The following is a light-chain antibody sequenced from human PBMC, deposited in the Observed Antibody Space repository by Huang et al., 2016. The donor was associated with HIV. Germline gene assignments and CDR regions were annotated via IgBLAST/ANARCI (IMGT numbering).Light chain of an antibody. J-gene: IGKJ2*01. Sequence: DIVLTQSPDFQSVTPKEKVTITCRASQSIGNSLHWYQHKPGQSPSLLINYASQSISGVPSRFSGSGFGTDFTLTINSLESEDAATYYCHQSRSFPYTFGQGTRLEIK. CDR1: QSIGNS. V-gene: IGKV6-21*02. CDR2: YAS. CDR3: HQSRSFPYT.